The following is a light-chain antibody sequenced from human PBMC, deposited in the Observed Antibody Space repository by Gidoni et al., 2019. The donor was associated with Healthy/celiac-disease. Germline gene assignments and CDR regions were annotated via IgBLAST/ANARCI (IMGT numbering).Light chain of an antibody. J-gene: IGLJ2*01. CDR3: AAWDDSLNGPV. CDR2: SNN. Sequence: QSVLTQPPSASGTPGQRVTISCSGSSANIGSNTVNWNQQLPGPAPKILIYSNNQRPSGVPDRFSGSKSGTSASLAISGLQSEDEADYYCAAWDDSLNGPVFGGGTKLTVL. V-gene: IGLV1-44*01. CDR1: SANIGSNT.